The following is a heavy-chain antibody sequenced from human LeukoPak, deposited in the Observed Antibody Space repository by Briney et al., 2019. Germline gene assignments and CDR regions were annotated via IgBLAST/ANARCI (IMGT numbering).Heavy chain of an antibody. V-gene: IGHV1-2*02. Sequence: YTFTXYYMHWVRQAPGQGLEWMGWINPNSGGTNYAQKFQGRVTMTRETSISTAYMELSRLRSGDTAVYYCEXXXXXXXXDXXSXIDYWGXGXLVTVSS. CDR3: EXXXXXXXXDXXSXIDY. CDR1: YTFTXYY. J-gene: IGHJ4*02. CDR2: INPNSGGT.